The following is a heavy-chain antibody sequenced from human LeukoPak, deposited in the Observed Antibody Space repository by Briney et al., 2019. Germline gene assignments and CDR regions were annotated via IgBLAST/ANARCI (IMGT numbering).Heavy chain of an antibody. CDR2: INPSGGSR. CDR1: GYTFTSYY. Sequence: ASVKVSCTASGYTFTSYYMHWVRQAPGQGLEWMGIINPSGGSRSYAQKFQGRVTMTRDMSTSTVYMELSSLRSEDTAVYYCARVTGGRYCSTTSCYMWGWFDPWGQGTLVTVSS. CDR3: ARVTGGRYCSTTSCYMWGWFDP. D-gene: IGHD2-2*02. J-gene: IGHJ5*02. V-gene: IGHV1-46*01.